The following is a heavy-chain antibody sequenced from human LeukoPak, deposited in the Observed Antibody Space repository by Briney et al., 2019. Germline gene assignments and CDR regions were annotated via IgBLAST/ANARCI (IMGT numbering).Heavy chain of an antibody. Sequence: GGSLRLSCAASGFTFSSYWMSWVRQAPGEGLEWVANIRQDGGAKNYVDSVKGRFTISRDNAKKSLYLQMNSLRAEDTAVYYCAPPPIAATGNWGQGTLVTVSS. D-gene: IGHD6-13*01. V-gene: IGHV3-7*01. CDR3: APPPIAATGN. CDR1: GFTFSSYW. CDR2: IRQDGGAK. J-gene: IGHJ4*02.